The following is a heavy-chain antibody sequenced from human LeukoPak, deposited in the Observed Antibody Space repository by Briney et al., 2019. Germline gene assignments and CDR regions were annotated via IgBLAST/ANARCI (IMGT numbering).Heavy chain of an antibody. CDR1: GFTFSTYT. CDR3: ASRQYDSSGYYPFGY. CDR2: ISSNSAYI. D-gene: IGHD3-22*01. Sequence: GGSLRLSGAASGFTFSTYTMNWVRQAPGKGLEWVSSISSNSAYILYADSVKGRFTISRDNAKNSLYLQMNSLRAEDTAVYYCASRQYDSSGYYPFGYWGQGTLATVSS. J-gene: IGHJ4*02. V-gene: IGHV3-21*01.